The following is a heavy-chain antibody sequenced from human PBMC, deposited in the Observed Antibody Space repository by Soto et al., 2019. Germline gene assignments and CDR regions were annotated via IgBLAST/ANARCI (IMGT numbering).Heavy chain of an antibody. D-gene: IGHD2-2*02. J-gene: IGHJ5*02. CDR3: ARDLGYCSSTSCYTGYNWFDP. Sequence: GASVKVSCKASGGTFSSYAISWVRQAPGQGLEWMGGIIPIFGTANYAQKFQGRVTITADESTSTAYMELSSLRSEDTAVYYCARDLGYCSSTSCYTGYNWFDPWGQGTLVTVSS. V-gene: IGHV1-69*13. CDR1: GGTFSSYA. CDR2: IIPIFGTA.